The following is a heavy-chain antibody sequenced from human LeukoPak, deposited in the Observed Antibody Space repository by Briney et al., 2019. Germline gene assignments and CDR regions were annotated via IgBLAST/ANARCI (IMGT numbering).Heavy chain of an antibody. CDR3: ARVDTVMAYYFDL. D-gene: IGHD5-18*01. CDR1: GFTFSTYS. V-gene: IGHV3-53*04. CDR2: IYSGGTT. Sequence: GGSLRLSCAASGFTFSTYSMSWVRQAPGKGLEWVSTIYSGGTTYYADSVMGRFTISRHNSRNTLYLQMNSLRAEDTAVYYCARVDTVMAYYFDLWGQGTLVTVSS. J-gene: IGHJ4*02.